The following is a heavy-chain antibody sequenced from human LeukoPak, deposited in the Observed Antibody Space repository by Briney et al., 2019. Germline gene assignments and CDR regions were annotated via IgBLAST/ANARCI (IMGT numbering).Heavy chain of an antibody. Sequence: GGSLRLSRAASGFTFRRYSLNWVRQAPGKGLEWVSSISSSSSYIYYADSVKGRFTISRDNAKNSLYLQMNSLRTEDTAVYYCARDRSSGTLDDAFDIWGQGTMVTVSS. CDR3: ARDRSSGTLDDAFDI. D-gene: IGHD1-26*01. CDR1: GFTFRRYS. CDR2: ISSSSSYI. V-gene: IGHV3-21*01. J-gene: IGHJ3*02.